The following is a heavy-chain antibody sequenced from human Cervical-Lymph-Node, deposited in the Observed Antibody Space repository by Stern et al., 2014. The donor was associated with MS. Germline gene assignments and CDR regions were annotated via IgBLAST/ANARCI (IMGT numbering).Heavy chain of an antibody. D-gene: IGHD6-6*01. J-gene: IGHJ3*02. Sequence: QLQLQESGPGLVKPSGTLSLTCAVSGGSISSSNWWSWVRQPPGKGLEGIGEIYHSGSTNYNPSPKSRVTISVDKSKNQFSLKLSSVTAADTAVYYCAREGYSSSYDAFDIWGQGTMVTVSS. CDR2: IYHSGST. CDR3: AREGYSSSYDAFDI. V-gene: IGHV4-4*02. CDR1: GGSISSSNW.